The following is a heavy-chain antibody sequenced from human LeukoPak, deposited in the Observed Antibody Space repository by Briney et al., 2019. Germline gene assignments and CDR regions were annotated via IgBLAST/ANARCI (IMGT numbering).Heavy chain of an antibody. J-gene: IGHJ5*02. CDR3: ARAGYGDFNWFDP. CDR2: ISHSGST. V-gene: IGHV4-34*01. D-gene: IGHD4-17*01. Sequence: SETLSLTCAVYGGSFSGYYWSWIRQPPGKGLEWIGEISHSGSTNYNPSLKSRVTISVDTSKNQFSLKLSSVTAADTAVYYCARAGYGDFNWFDPWGQGTLVTVSS. CDR1: GGSFSGYY.